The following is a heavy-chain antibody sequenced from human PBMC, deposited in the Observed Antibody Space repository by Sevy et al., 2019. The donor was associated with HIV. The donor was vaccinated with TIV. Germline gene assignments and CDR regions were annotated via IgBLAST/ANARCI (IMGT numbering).Heavy chain of an antibody. CDR2: IYSSGST. CDR1: GVSISSGNSF. V-gene: IGHV4-61*09. CDR3: ARSLSRGKYNFDS. J-gene: IGHJ4*02. Sequence: SETLSLTCSVSGVSISSGNSFWTWIRQPAGKGLEWIGHIYSSGSTNYNFSLRSRVTISVHTSKNQFSLKLSSVTAADTAVYYCARSLSRGKYNFDSWGQGTLVTVSS. D-gene: IGHD1-26*01.